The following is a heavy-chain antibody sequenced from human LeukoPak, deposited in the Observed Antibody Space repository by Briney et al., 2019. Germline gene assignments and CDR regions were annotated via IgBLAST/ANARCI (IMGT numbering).Heavy chain of an antibody. V-gene: IGHV3-43*02. CDR3: AKELYGSGRCDY. D-gene: IGHD6-19*01. CDR1: GFTFDDYA. J-gene: IGHJ4*02. Sequence: GGSLRLSCAASGFTFDDYAMDWVRQAPGQGLEWVSLISGDGGSTYYADSVKGRFTISRDNSKNSLYLQMNSLRTEDTALYYCAKELYGSGRCDYWGQGTLVTVSS. CDR2: ISGDGGST.